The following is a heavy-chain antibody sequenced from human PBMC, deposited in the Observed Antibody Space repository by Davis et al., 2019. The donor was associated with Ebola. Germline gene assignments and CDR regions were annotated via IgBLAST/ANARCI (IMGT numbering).Heavy chain of an antibody. CDR1: GYTFTSYG. Sequence: AASVKVSCKASGYTFTSYGISWVRQAPGQGLEWMGWINPYDGHTSYAQKIQGRLTITTDTSTSTAYMELRSLRSDDPAVYYCAQTGQLDYWGQGTLVTVSS. J-gene: IGHJ4*02. D-gene: IGHD1-14*01. V-gene: IGHV1-18*01. CDR2: INPYDGHT. CDR3: AQTGQLDY.